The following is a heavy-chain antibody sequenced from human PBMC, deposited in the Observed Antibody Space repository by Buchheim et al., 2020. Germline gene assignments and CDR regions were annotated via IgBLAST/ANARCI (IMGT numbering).Heavy chain of an antibody. CDR1: GNTFSSHH. J-gene: IGHJ4*02. CDR3: ARGADSATFYPPDY. Sequence: VHLVQSGAEVKKPGASVRVSCKASGNTFSSHHVHWVRQAPGQGPEWLGIMDPGGGSTINAQNFQGRVTMTRDTSTSTVYMELSSLTSDDTAVYFCARGADSATFYPPDYWGQGTL. CDR2: MDPGGGST. D-gene: IGHD1-26*01. V-gene: IGHV1-46*03.